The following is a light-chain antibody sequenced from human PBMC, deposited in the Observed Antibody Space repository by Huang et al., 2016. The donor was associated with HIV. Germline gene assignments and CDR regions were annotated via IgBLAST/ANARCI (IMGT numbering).Light chain of an antibody. CDR3: QQYSDYPRT. V-gene: IGKV1-16*01. J-gene: IGKJ2*01. CDR2: ATS. Sequence: DIQMTQSPSSLSASVGDRVTITCRASQDISDYLAWFQQKPGKAPKSLIFATSTLHSGVLSRFSGSGSGTAFTLTINNLQPEDFATYYCQQYSDYPRTFGQGTKLDIK. CDR1: QDISDY.